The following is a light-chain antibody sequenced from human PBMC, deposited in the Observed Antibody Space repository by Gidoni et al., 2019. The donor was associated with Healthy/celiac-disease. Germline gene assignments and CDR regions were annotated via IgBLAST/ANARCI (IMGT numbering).Light chain of an antibody. CDR1: SLRSSY. CDR3: NSRDSSGNHLKVV. V-gene: IGLV3-19*01. J-gene: IGLJ2*01. Sequence: SSELAQDPAVSVCLGQTVTITCHGGSLRSSYASWYQQKPGQAPVLVIYGTNNRPSGIPDRFSGSSSGNTASLTITGAQAEDEADYYCNSRDSSGNHLKVVFGGGTKLTVL. CDR2: GTN.